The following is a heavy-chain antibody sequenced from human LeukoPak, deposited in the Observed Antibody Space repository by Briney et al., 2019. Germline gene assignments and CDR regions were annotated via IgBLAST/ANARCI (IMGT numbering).Heavy chain of an antibody. CDR1: GFTFSSYS. CDR3: ARAPYTSGWYRGDNDY. CDR2: ISGSSGTR. V-gene: IGHV3-48*01. Sequence: GGSLRLSCAVSGFTFSSYSMNWVRQAPGKGLEWVSYISGSSGTRYYADSVKGRFTISRDNAKNSLYLQMNSLRAEDTAVYYCARAPYTSGWYRGDNDYWGQGTLVTVSS. J-gene: IGHJ4*02. D-gene: IGHD6-19*01.